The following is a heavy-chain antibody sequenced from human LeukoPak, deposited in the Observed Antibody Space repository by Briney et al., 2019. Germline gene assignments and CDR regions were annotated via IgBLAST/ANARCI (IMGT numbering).Heavy chain of an antibody. V-gene: IGHV4-34*01. CDR2: INHSGST. J-gene: IGHJ4*02. Sequence: PSETLSLTCAVYGGSFSGYYWSWIRQPPGKGLEWIGEINHSGSTNYNPSLKSRVTISVDTSKNQFSLKLSSVTAADTAVYYCARGPLVGAITWGFDYWGQGTLVTVSS. CDR3: ARGPLVGAITWGFDY. D-gene: IGHD1-26*01. CDR1: GGSFSGYY.